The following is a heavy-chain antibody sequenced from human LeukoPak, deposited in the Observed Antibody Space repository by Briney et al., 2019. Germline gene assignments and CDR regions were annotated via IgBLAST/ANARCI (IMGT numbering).Heavy chain of an antibody. V-gene: IGHV4-59*08. D-gene: IGHD6-6*01. CDR2: IYYSGST. CDR3: ARRAGSSSNWYFDL. Sequence: SETLSLTCAVSGGSISRYYWSWIRQPPGKGLEWIGYIYYSGSTNYNPSLKSRVTISVDTSKNQFSLKLSSVTAADTAVYYCARRAGSSSNWYFDLWGRGTLVTVSS. J-gene: IGHJ2*01. CDR1: GGSISRYY.